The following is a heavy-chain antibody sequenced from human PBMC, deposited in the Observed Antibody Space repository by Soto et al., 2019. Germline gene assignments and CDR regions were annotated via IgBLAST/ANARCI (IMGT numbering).Heavy chain of an antibody. CDR1: GGTFSSYA. CDR2: IIPIFGTA. D-gene: IGHD1-26*01. J-gene: IGHJ6*02. Sequence: GASVKVSCKASGGTFSSYAISWVRQAPGQGLEWMGGIIPIFGTANYAQKFQGRVTITADESTSTAYMELSSLRSEDTAVYYCARDSSRYSGSYGVQSDYYYYGMDVWGQGTTVTVSS. V-gene: IGHV1-69*13. CDR3: ARDSSRYSGSYGVQSDYYYYGMDV.